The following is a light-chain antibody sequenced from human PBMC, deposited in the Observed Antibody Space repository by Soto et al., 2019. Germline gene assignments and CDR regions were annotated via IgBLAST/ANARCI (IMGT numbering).Light chain of an antibody. CDR1: SSDVGRYNY. CDR2: EVP. V-gene: IGLV2-14*01. Sequence: QSVLTQPASVFGSPGLSISISCTVPSSDVGRYNYVSWYQELQGRAPKLIIYEVPNRPSGVSNRFSGSKSGNRSSLTISVLQAYDERDYYCCSCTISTSYLFGTGTNVTVL. CDR3: CSCTISTSYL. J-gene: IGLJ1*01.